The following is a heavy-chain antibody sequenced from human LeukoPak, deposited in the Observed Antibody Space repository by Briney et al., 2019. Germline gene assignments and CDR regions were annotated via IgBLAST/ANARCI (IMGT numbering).Heavy chain of an antibody. V-gene: IGHV3-23*01. J-gene: IGHJ4*03. CDR3: AKGGCNCVEIGYFDP. Sequence: GSLRLSCAASGFSFSNCAMNWVCQGPGHGLELVSLIVASSSATFYADAVKGRFSISRDKSKSTVYLQMKSLRAEDTTVYYCAKGGCNCVEIGYFDPWGQGALVTVSS. D-gene: IGHD5-12*01. CDR1: GFSFSNCA. CDR2: IVASSSAT.